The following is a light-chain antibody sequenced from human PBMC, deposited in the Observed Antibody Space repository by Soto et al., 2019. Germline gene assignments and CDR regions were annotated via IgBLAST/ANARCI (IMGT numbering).Light chain of an antibody. V-gene: IGKV1-5*01. CDR2: DVS. CDR3: LQSYRTPLT. J-gene: IGKJ4*01. CDR1: QSTNSW. Sequence: DIQMTQWPATLSASVGDRVTITCRASQSTNSWLAWYQQKPGKAPKVLIYDVSSLESGVPSRFSGSGSGTDFTLTISSLQPEDFATYFILQSYRTPLTVGGGTKVDIK.